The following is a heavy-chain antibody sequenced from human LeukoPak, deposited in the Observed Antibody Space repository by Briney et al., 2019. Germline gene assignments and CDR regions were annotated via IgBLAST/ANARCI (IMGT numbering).Heavy chain of an antibody. CDR1: GYTFTSYG. CDR3: ARVRYFDWVSTAGYMDV. D-gene: IGHD3-9*01. CDR2: ISAHNRDM. Sequence: ASVKVSCKASGYTFTSYGISWVRQAPGQGLEWMGWISAHNRDMNYAQKLQGRVTMTTDTSTRTAYMELRSLRSDDTAVYYCARVRYFDWVSTAGYMDVWGKGTTVTVSS. J-gene: IGHJ6*03. V-gene: IGHV1-18*01.